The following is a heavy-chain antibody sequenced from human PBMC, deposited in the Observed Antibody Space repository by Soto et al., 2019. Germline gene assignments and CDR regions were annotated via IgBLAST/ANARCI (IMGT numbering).Heavy chain of an antibody. D-gene: IGHD5-12*01. CDR3: AKDRTFDSGYDPTYYYYGMDV. J-gene: IGHJ6*02. Sequence: GGSLRLSCAASGFTFSSYAMSWVRQAPGKGLEWVSAISGSGGSTYYADSVKGRFTISRDNSKNTLYLQMNSLRAEDTAVYYCAKDRTFDSGYDPTYYYYGMDVWGQGTTVTVSS. V-gene: IGHV3-23*01. CDR1: GFTFSSYA. CDR2: ISGSGGST.